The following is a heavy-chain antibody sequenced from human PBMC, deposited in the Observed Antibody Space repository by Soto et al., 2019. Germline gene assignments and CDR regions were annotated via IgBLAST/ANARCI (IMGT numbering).Heavy chain of an antibody. V-gene: IGHV1-2*04. CDR2: INPNSGGT. D-gene: IGHD7-27*01. Sequence: APLKDSCKSSVYTFTGCYIHWVRQAHGKGLEWMGWINPNSGGTNYAQKFQGWVTMTRDTSISTAYMELSRLRSDDTAVYYCARPNELGSYYYYGMDVWGQGTTVTVS. CDR1: VYTFTGCY. CDR3: ARPNELGSYYYYGMDV. J-gene: IGHJ6*02.